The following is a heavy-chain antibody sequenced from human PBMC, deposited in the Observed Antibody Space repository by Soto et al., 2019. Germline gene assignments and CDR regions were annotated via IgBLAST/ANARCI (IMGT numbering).Heavy chain of an antibody. CDR2: ISRDGGTK. J-gene: IGHJ4*01. D-gene: IGHD2-8*02. CDR1: GFTVSTYG. Sequence: QVQLVESGGGVVQPGRSLRLSCAVSGFTVSTYGMHWVRQAPGKGLEWVAVISRDGGTKFYADSVKGRFTISRDNSRNTLFLEMNRLRGDDIAFYYCTGEVDSGYWGNGTLVTVSS. V-gene: IGHV3-30*03. CDR3: TGEVDSGY.